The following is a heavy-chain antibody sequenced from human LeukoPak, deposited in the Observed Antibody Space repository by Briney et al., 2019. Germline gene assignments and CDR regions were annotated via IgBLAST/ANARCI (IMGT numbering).Heavy chain of an antibody. J-gene: IGHJ3*02. CDR1: GFIVSSNY. D-gene: IGHD3-10*01. CDR2: IYSGGRT. Sequence: GGSVRLSCAASGFIVSSNYMSWVRQAPGKGLEWVSVIYSGGRTYYADSVKGRFTISRDNSRNTLYLQMNSLRAEDTAVYYCARGLGRELDGAFDIWGQGTMVTSSS. V-gene: IGHV3-53*01. CDR3: ARGLGRELDGAFDI.